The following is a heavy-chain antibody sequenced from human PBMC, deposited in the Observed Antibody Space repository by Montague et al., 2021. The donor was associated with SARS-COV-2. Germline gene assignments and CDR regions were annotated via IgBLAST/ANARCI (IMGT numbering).Heavy chain of an antibody. CDR1: GGSFSGYY. V-gene: IGHV4-34*01. CDR3: ARVREYGSGTSLGMDD. D-gene: IGHD3-10*01. Sequence: SETLSLTCAVYGGSFSGYYWCRIRQPPGKGLEWSGEINHSGSTNYNQSLQSRVTISVDTSKNKFSLKLSSVTAADTAVYYCARVREYGSGTSLGMDDWGQGTTVTVSS. J-gene: IGHJ6*02. CDR2: INHSGST.